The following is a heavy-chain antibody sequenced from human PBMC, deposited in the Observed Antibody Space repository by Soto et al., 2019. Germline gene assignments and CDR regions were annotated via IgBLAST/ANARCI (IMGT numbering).Heavy chain of an antibody. V-gene: IGHV3-33*01. J-gene: IGHJ4*02. CDR2: IWYDGSNK. Sequence: QVQLVESGGGVVQPGRSLRLSCAASGFTFSSYGMHWVRQAPGKGLEWVAVIWYDGSNKYYADSVKGRFTISRDNSKNTLYLQMNSLRAEDTDVYYCAGEDSGSYDNAFDYWGQGTLVTVSS. D-gene: IGHD1-26*01. CDR1: GFTFSSYG. CDR3: AGEDSGSYDNAFDY.